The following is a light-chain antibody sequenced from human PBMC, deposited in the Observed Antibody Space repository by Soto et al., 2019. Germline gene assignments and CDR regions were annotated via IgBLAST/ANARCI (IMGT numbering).Light chain of an antibody. CDR3: QHYNNWWT. CDR2: GAS. Sequence: EIVMTQSPATLSVSPGERVTLSCRASQSVRSNLAWYQQKRGQAPRLLIYGASTRATGIPARFSGSGSGTEFTLTISSLQSEDFAVYYCQHYNNWWTFGQGTKVEIK. CDR1: QSVRSN. V-gene: IGKV3-15*01. J-gene: IGKJ1*01.